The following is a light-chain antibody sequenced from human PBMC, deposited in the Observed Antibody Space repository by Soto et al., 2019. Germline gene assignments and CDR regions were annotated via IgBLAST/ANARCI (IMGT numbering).Light chain of an antibody. J-gene: IGKJ1*01. V-gene: IGKV1-5*01. Sequence: DIELTQSPATLSASVGDRATLSCRASQTISNWLAWYQQKPGKAPHLLIYDASSLQSGVPSRCSSSGAGTEFTLTISTLQPDDSATYYCQQYHTYRTFGQGTKVDIK. CDR3: QQYHTYRT. CDR2: DAS. CDR1: QTISNW.